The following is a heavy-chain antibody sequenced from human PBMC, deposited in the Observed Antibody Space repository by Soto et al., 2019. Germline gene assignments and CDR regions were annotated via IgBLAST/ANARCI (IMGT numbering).Heavy chain of an antibody. CDR1: GFTFSSYA. V-gene: IGHV3-23*01. Sequence: GGSLRLSCAASGFTFSSYAMSWVRQAPGKGLEWVSAISGSGGSTYYADSVKGRFTISRDNSKNRLYLQMNSLRAEDTAVYYCAKDRFGTYYYGLGPKPRDDPHYYYYMDVWGKGTTVTVSS. CDR2: ISGSGGST. CDR3: AKDRFGTYYYGLGPKPRDDPHYYYYMDV. J-gene: IGHJ6*03. D-gene: IGHD3-10*01.